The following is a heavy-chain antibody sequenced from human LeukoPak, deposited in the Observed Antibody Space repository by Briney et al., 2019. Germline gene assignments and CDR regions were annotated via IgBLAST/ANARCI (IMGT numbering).Heavy chain of an antibody. Sequence: GASVKVSCKASGYTFTGYYMHWVRQAPGQGLEWMGWINPNSGGTNYAQKFQGRVTMTRDTSISTAYMELSRLRSDDTAVYYCAREDRPVLRFLEWLLYAIDYWGQGTLVTVSS. V-gene: IGHV1-2*02. CDR2: INPNSGGT. D-gene: IGHD3-3*01. CDR1: GYTFTGYY. J-gene: IGHJ4*02. CDR3: AREDRPVLRFLEWLLYAIDY.